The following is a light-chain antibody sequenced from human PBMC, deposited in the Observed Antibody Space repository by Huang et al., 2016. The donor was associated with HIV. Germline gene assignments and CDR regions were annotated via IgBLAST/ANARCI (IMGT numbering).Light chain of an antibody. J-gene: IGKJ1*01. V-gene: IGKV3-20*01. CDR1: QYVSTTY. Sequence: VLTQSPGTLSLSPGERATLSCRASQYVSTTYLAWYQQKPGKAPRLLMYRTSTRPTGIPDRFRGSGSGTDFTLTISALEPEDFAVYYCQQYGSLVWTFGQGTRVEAK. CDR3: QQYGSLVWT. CDR2: RTS.